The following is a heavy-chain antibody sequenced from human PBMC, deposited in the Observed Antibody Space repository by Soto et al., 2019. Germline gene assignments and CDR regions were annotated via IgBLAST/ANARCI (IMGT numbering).Heavy chain of an antibody. D-gene: IGHD3-10*01. Sequence: GGSLRLSCAASGFTFSSYSMNWVRQAPGKGLEWVSSISSSSYIYYADSVKGRFTISRDNAKNSLYLQMNSLRAEDTAVYYCARDGGVLLWFGELLSPNYYGMDVWGQGTTVTVSS. J-gene: IGHJ6*02. V-gene: IGHV3-21*01. CDR1: GFTFSSYS. CDR3: ARDGGVLLWFGELLSPNYYGMDV. CDR2: ISSSSYI.